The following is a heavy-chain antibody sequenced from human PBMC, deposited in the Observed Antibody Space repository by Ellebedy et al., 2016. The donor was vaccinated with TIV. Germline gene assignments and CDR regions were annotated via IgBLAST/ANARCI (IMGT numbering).Heavy chain of an antibody. V-gene: IGHV4-59*01. CDR2: SYYPFGSS. D-gene: IGHD3-3*02. J-gene: IGHJ4*02. CDR3: AREGICSRASCIEPR. Sequence: MPGGSLRLSCTVSSSSISDYYWTWIRQPPGKGLEWIGFSYYPFGSSNYSPSLKSRVTISVDTSKNQFSLKLSSVTAADPAFYYCAREGICSRASCIEPRWGQGTLVTVSA. CDR1: SSSISDYY.